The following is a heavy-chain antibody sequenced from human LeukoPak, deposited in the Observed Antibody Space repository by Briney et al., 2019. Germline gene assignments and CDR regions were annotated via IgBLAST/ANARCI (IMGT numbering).Heavy chain of an antibody. J-gene: IGHJ4*02. CDR2: ISGSGGST. Sequence: GGSLRLSCAASGFTFSSYAMSWVRQAPGKGLEWVSAISGSGGSTYYADSVKGRFTISRDNSKNTLYLQMNSLRAEDTAVYYCAKDPLDDYVWGSFDYWGQGTLVTVSS. D-gene: IGHD3-16*01. CDR3: AKDPLDDYVWGSFDY. V-gene: IGHV3-23*01. CDR1: GFTFSSYA.